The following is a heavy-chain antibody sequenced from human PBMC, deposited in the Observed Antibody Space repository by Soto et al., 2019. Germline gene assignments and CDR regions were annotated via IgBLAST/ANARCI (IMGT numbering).Heavy chain of an antibody. Sequence: PSETLSLTCTVSGGSISSGNYYWSWIRQPPGKGLEWIGFISYSGSTYYSLSLKSRVTISVDTSKNQFSLNLSFVTAADTAVYYCATMGTPATGLSYFDYWGQGTLVTVSS. CDR1: GGSISSGNYY. CDR2: ISYSGST. V-gene: IGHV4-30-4*01. J-gene: IGHJ4*02. CDR3: ATMGTPATGLSYFDY. D-gene: IGHD5-18*01.